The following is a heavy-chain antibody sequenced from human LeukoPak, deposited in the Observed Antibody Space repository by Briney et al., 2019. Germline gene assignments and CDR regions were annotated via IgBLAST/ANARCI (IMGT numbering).Heavy chain of an antibody. V-gene: IGHV1-2*02. CDR1: GYTFTAYY. CDR3: ARDVGIVGALDI. CDR2: INPNSGVT. Sequence: ASVKVSCKASGYTFTAYYIYSVRQAPGQGLEWMGWINPNSGVTNYAQKFQGRVTMTRDTSISTAYMELSRLRSDDTAVYYCARDVGIVGALDIWGQGTRVTVSS. D-gene: IGHD1-26*01. J-gene: IGHJ3*02.